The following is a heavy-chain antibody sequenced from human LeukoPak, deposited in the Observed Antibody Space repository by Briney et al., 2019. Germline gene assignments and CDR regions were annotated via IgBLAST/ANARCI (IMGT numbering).Heavy chain of an antibody. J-gene: IGHJ4*02. CDR2: IIPNLDLT. V-gene: IGHV1-69*04. CDR3: ARECGCNRYATSFDY. Sequence: SVKVSCKASGYTFTSNGISWVRQAPGQGLEWMGRIIPNLDLTNYAQKFQGGDTITADKSKTTTYMELRSLSSEAAAVYYCARECGCNRYATSFDYWGQGTLVTVSS. CDR1: GYTFTSNG. D-gene: IGHD3-16*01.